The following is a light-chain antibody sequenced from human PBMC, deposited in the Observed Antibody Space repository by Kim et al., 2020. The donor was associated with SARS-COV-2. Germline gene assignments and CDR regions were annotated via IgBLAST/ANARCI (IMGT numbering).Light chain of an antibody. Sequence: ASVGDRVTISCQASQDISNHLKRYQQKPGTAPKLLIYDGSILEAGVPSRFSGSGSGTDFTFSIRSLQPEDIATYYCQQYDNFPRTFGGGTKVDIK. CDR1: QDISNH. CDR3: QQYDNFPRT. J-gene: IGKJ4*01. V-gene: IGKV1-33*01. CDR2: DGS.